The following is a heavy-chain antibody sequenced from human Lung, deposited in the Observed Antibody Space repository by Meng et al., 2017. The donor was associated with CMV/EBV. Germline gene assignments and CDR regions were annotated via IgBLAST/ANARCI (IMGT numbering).Heavy chain of an antibody. CDR2: IYYSGST. D-gene: IGHD3-10*01. J-gene: IGHJ3*02. Sequence: SETLSLXXXXSGGSFSTYYWSWIRQPPGKGLEWIGYIYYSGSTSYNPSLKSRVTISVDTSKNQFSLKLTSVTAADTAVYYCARPMIRGPYDGFHIWGQGTMVTVSS. V-gene: IGHV4-59*01. CDR3: ARPMIRGPYDGFHI. CDR1: GGSFSTYY.